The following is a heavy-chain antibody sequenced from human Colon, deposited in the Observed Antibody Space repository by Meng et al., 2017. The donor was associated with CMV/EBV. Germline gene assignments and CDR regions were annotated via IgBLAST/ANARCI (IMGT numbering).Heavy chain of an antibody. CDR3: ARRFCSSSSCSLDY. D-gene: IGHD2-2*01. CDR1: GYTFTSFY. V-gene: IGHV1-46*01. CDR2: INTSGGST. Sequence: ASVKVSCKASGYTFTSFYIHWVGQAPGQGLEWMGIINTSGGSTNYAQKVQGRVTMTRDTSTSTVHMELSSLRSEETAVYYCARRFCSSSSCSLDYWGQGTLVTVSS. J-gene: IGHJ4*02.